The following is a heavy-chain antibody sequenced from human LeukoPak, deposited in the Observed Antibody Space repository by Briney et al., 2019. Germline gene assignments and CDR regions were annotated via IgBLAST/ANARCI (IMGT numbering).Heavy chain of an antibody. J-gene: IGHJ4*02. CDR3: ARERKRDGDYPVN. CDR1: GYTFTSYY. CDR2: INPSGGST. Sequence: ASVTVSCKASGYTFTSYYMHWVRQAPGQGLEWMGIINPSGGSTSYAQKFQGRVTMTRDTSTSTVYMELSSLRSEDTAVYYCARERKRDGDYPVNWGQGTLVTVSS. D-gene: IGHD4-17*01. V-gene: IGHV1-46*01.